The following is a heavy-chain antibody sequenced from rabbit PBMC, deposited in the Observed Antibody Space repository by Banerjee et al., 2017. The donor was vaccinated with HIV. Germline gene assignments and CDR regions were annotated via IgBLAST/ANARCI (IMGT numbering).Heavy chain of an antibody. CDR2: IGIGSGTT. CDR3: ARDLAGVTGWNFGL. J-gene: IGHJ4*01. V-gene: IGHV1S45*01. D-gene: IGHD4-1*01. Sequence: QEQLVESGGGLVQPEGSLTLTCKASGFTLSSYWMCWVRQAPGKGLEWIGCIGIGSGTTYYASWAKGRFTITKTSSTTVTLQMTSLTAADTATYFCARDLAGVTGWNFGLWGPGTLVTVS. CDR1: GFTLSSYW.